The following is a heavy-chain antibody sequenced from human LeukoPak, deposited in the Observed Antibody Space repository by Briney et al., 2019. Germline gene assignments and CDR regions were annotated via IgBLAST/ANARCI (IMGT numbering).Heavy chain of an antibody. J-gene: IGHJ3*02. CDR3: AKDHYDSSGYFSGGAFDI. V-gene: IGHV3-30*02. CDR1: GFTFSSYG. CDR2: IRYDGSNK. D-gene: IGHD3-22*01. Sequence: GGSLRLSRATSGFTFSSYGMHGVRQAPAKGLEGGAFIRYDGSNKYCADSVKGRFTIFRDNSKNTLYLQMNSLRAEETAVYYCAKDHYDSSGYFSGGAFDIWGQGTMVTVSS.